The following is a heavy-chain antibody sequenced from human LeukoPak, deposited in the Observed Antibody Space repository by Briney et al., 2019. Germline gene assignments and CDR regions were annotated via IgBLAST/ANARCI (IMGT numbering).Heavy chain of an antibody. Sequence: SETLSLTCAVYGGSFSGYYWSWIRQPPGKGLEWIGEINHSGSTNYNPSLKSRVTISVDTSKNQFSLKLSSVTAADTAVYYRAGGRIQLWLRHAYYFDYWGQGTLVTVSS. V-gene: IGHV4-34*01. CDR1: GGSFSGYY. D-gene: IGHD5-18*01. J-gene: IGHJ4*02. CDR2: INHSGST. CDR3: AGGRIQLWLRHAYYFDY.